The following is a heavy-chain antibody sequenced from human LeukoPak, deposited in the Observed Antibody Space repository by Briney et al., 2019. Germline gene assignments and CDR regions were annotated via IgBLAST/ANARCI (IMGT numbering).Heavy chain of an antibody. CDR2: ISSSSSTI. CDR1: GFAFSSYS. V-gene: IGHV3-48*01. D-gene: IGHD3-22*01. J-gene: IGHJ4*02. Sequence: GGSLSLSCAASGFAFSSYSMLWVRQAPGKGLEWVSYISSSSSTIYYADSVKGRFTISRDNAKNSLYLQMSTLRAEDTAVYYCARDRHKYNYDSGGYPPYWGQGTLVTVSS. CDR3: ARDRHKYNYDSGGYPPY.